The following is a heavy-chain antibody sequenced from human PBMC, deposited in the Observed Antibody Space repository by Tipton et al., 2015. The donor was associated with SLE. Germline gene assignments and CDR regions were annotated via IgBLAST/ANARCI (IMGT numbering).Heavy chain of an antibody. V-gene: IGHV4-39*07. J-gene: IGHJ1*01. CDR3: ARRAQSGYDSSFRR. CDR2: IYYSGRT. Sequence: TLSLTCPVSGDSIRRIGYYWDWIRQPPGKGLEWIGTIYYSGRTNYNPSHKSRVTISVDTSKNQFSLQMSSVTAADTAVYYCARRAQSGYDSSFRRWGQGTLVTVSS. D-gene: IGHD5-12*01. CDR1: GDSIRRIGYY.